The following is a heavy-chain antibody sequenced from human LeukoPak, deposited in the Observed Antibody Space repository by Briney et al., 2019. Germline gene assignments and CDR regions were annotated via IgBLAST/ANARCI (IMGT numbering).Heavy chain of an antibody. CDR1: GYSFTSYW. J-gene: IGHJ3*02. D-gene: IGHD5-12*01. Sequence: GESLKIPCKGSGYSFTSYWIGWVRQMPGKGLEWMGIIYPGDSDTRYSPSFQGQVTISADKSISTAYLQWSSLKASDTAMYYCARLSGVGSGYDSGDAFDIWGQGTMVTVSS. CDR3: ARLSGVGSGYDSGDAFDI. CDR2: IYPGDSDT. V-gene: IGHV5-51*01.